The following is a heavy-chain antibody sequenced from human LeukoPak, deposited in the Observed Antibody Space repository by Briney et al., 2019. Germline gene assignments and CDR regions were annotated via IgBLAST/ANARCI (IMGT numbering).Heavy chain of an antibody. V-gene: IGHV4-34*01. Sequence: PSETLSLTCAVYGGSFSGYYWSWVRQPPGKGLEWVGEINHSGSTNYNPSLKSRVTISVETSKNQFSLKLSSVTAADTAVYYCARGYYDFWSGYDYWGQGTLVTVSS. CDR3: ARGYYDFWSGYDY. CDR2: INHSGST. CDR1: GGSFSGYY. D-gene: IGHD3-3*01. J-gene: IGHJ4*02.